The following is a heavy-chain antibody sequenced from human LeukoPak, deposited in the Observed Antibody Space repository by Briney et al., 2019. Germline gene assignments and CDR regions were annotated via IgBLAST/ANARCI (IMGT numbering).Heavy chain of an antibody. Sequence: PGGSLRLSCAASGFTFSSYGMSWVRQAPGKGLEWVSAISGSGGSTYYADSVKGRFTISRDNSKNTLYLQMNSLRAEDTAVYYCARAVLVGAQLPYYYYYYYMDVWGKGTTVTISS. V-gene: IGHV3-23*01. CDR2: ISGSGGST. CDR1: GFTFSSYG. D-gene: IGHD1-26*01. CDR3: ARAVLVGAQLPYYYYYYYMDV. J-gene: IGHJ6*03.